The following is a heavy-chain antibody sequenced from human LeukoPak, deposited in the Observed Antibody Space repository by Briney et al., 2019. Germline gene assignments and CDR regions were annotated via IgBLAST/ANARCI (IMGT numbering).Heavy chain of an antibody. CDR3: ATYRQVLLPFES. V-gene: IGHV3-23*01. CDR2: IFPSGGEI. Sequence: VGSLRLSCAASGFTFSSYGMTWVRQPPGKGLEWFSSIFPSGGEIHYADSVRGRFTISRDNSKSTLSLQMNSLRAEDTAIYYCATYRQVLLPFESWGQGTLVTVSS. D-gene: IGHD2-8*02. J-gene: IGHJ4*02. CDR1: GFTFSSYG.